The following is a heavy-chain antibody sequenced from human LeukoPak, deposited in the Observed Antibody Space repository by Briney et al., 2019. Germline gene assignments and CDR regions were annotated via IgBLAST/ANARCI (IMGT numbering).Heavy chain of an antibody. CDR2: IYYSGST. Sequence: SETLSLTCTVSGGSISSGDYYWSWIRQPPGKGLEWIGYIYYSGSTYYNPSLKSRVTISVDTSKNQFSLKLSSVTAADTAVYYCASVRLRYFDRSFDYWGQGTLVTVSS. D-gene: IGHD3-9*01. CDR3: ASVRLRYFDRSFDY. CDR1: GGSISSGDYY. J-gene: IGHJ4*02. V-gene: IGHV4-30-4*08.